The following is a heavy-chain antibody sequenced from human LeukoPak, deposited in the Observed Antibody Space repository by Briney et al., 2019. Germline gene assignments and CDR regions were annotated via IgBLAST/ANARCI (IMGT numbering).Heavy chain of an antibody. Sequence: GRSLRLSCAASGFTFDDYAMHWVRQAPGKGLEWVSGIRWNSGSIGYADSVKGRFTISRDNAKNSLYLQMNTLRAEDTALYYCAKDMVRGVMAFLLRGNDFDIWGQGTMVTVSS. CDR2: IRWNSGSI. CDR1: GFTFDDYA. CDR3: AKDMVRGVMAFLLRGNDFDI. D-gene: IGHD3-10*01. J-gene: IGHJ3*02. V-gene: IGHV3-9*01.